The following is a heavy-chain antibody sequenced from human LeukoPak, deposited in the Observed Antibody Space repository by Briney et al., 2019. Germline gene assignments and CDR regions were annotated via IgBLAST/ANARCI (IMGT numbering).Heavy chain of an antibody. J-gene: IGHJ3*02. CDR1: GDSISSSYY. CDR3: ATAWSLPDAFDI. D-gene: IGHD3-3*01. V-gene: IGHV4-39*07. CDR2: IYYTGST. Sequence: SETLSLTCTVSGDSISSSYYWGWIRQPPGKGLEWIGSIYYTGSTYYNPSLKSRVTISVDTSRNQFSLKLSSVTAADTAVYYCATAWSLPDAFDIWGQGTMVTVSS.